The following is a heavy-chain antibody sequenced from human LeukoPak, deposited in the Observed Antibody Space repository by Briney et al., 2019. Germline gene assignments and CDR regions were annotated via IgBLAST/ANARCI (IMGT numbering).Heavy chain of an antibody. Sequence: SETLSLTCTASGGSISSSSYYWGWIRQPPGKGLEWIGSIYYSGSTYYNPSLKSRVTISVDTSKNQFSLKLSSVTAADTAVYYCARDKGGRYYDILTGYYWDAFDIWGQGTMVTVSS. CDR2: IYYSGST. CDR1: GGSISSSSYY. V-gene: IGHV4-39*02. D-gene: IGHD3-9*01. CDR3: ARDKGGRYYDILTGYYWDAFDI. J-gene: IGHJ3*02.